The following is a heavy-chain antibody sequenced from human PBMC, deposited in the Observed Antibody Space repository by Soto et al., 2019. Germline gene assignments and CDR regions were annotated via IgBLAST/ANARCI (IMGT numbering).Heavy chain of an antibody. CDR3: ARDYGSGSYGAFDI. V-gene: IGHV1-69*04. CDR2: IIPILGIA. Sequence: ASVKVSCKASGGTFSSYTISWVRQAPGQGLEWMGRIIPILGIANYAQKFQGRVTITADKSTSTAYMELSSLRSEDTAVYYCARDYGSGSYGAFDIWGQGTMVTVSS. CDR1: GGTFSSYT. D-gene: IGHD3-10*01. J-gene: IGHJ3*02.